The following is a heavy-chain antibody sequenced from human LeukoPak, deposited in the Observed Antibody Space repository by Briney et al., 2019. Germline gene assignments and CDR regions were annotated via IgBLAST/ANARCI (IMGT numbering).Heavy chain of an antibody. D-gene: IGHD3-3*01. CDR3: ARGNPYYDFWSGYYYYYYMDV. J-gene: IGHJ6*03. CDR2: MNPNSGNT. CDR1: GYTFTSYD. Sequence: ASVKVSCKASGYTFTSYDINWVRQATGQGLEWMGWMNPNSGNTGYAQKFQGRVTITRTTSISTAYMELSSLRSEDTAVYYCARGNPYYDFWSGYYYYYYMDVWGKGTTVTVSS. V-gene: IGHV1-8*03.